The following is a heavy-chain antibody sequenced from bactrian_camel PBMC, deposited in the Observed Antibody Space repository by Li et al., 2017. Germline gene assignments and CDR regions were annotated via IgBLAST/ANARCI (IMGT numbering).Heavy chain of an antibody. Sequence: HVQLVESGGGSVQAGGSLRLSCVASGSGISTFYMGWFRQAPEKEREGAAFIDTGGATNYSYSAAGRFTISRDNAMNTLYLQMNNLKPEDTAVYYCAQAPYTYGFHAPSWSPPAEPQYWGQGTQVTVS. CDR3: AQAPYTYGFHAPSWSPPAEPQY. J-gene: IGHJ4*01. CDR2: IDTGGAT. CDR1: GSGISTFY. D-gene: IGHD1*01. V-gene: IGHV3S57*01.